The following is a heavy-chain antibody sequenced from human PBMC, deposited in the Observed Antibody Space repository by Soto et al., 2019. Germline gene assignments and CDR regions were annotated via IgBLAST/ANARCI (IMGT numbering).Heavy chain of an antibody. Sequence: EVPLVESGGGLLQPGGSLRLSCAASGFTFSTYWMHWVRQAPGKGLVWVSRINSDGSSTTYADSVKGRFTISRDNAKNTLYLQMNSLRAEDTAVYYCARGGNYDSTGWNAFDIWGQGAMVTVSS. CDR3: ARGGNYDSTGWNAFDI. CDR1: GFTFSTYW. D-gene: IGHD3-22*01. CDR2: INSDGSST. V-gene: IGHV3-74*01. J-gene: IGHJ3*02.